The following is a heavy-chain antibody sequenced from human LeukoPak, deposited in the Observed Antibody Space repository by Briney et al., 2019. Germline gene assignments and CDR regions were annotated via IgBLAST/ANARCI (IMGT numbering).Heavy chain of an antibody. CDR2: IYTSGST. CDR1: GDSIRSDY. V-gene: IGHV4-4*08. Sequence: SETLSLTCTVSGDSIRSDYWSWIRLPPGKGLEWIGRIYTSGSTNYNPSLKSRVTISVDTSKNQFSLKLSSVTAADTAVYYCAREWYYYGSGSYLFDPWGQGTLVTVSS. D-gene: IGHD3-10*01. J-gene: IGHJ5*02. CDR3: AREWYYYGSGSYLFDP.